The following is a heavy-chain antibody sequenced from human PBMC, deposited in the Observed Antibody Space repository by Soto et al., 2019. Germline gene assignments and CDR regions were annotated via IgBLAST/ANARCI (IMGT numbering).Heavy chain of an antibody. CDR3: ARGQQLVANWLDS. J-gene: IGHJ5*01. V-gene: IGHV3-11*01. Sequence: PGGSLRLSCAASGFPFSDSYMAWIRQAPGKGLEEIATISSTGSTPYYADSVKGRFTISRDNAQNSLYLEMNNLRAEDTAVYYCARGQQLVANWLDSWGQGILLTDYS. CDR2: ISSTGSTP. D-gene: IGHD6-6*01. CDR1: GFPFSDSY.